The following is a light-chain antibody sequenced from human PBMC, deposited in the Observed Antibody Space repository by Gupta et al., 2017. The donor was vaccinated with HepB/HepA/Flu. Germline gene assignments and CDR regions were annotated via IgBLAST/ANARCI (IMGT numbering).Light chain of an antibody. CDR1: QSVSRN. CDR3: QQKNNCPYT. V-gene: IGKV3-15*01. J-gene: IGKJ2*01. CDR2: GSS. Sequence: EIVMTQSPATLSVSPGERTTLSCRASQSVSRNLAWYQQKPVQTPRLLIYGSSTRAPGIPARISGSGSSTEFTLTIITRQTADFAVYYCQQKNNCPYTFGQGTKLEIK.